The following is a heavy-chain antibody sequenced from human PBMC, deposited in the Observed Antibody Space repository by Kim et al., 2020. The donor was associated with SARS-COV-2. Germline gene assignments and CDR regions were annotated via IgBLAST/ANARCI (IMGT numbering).Heavy chain of an antibody. CDR3: AKAKVVGDLVPPFDY. CDR1: GFTFSSYA. Sequence: GGSLRLSCAASGFTFSSYAMSWVRQAPGKGLEWVSAISGSGGSTYYADSVKGRFTISRDNSKNTLYLQMNSLRAEDTAVYYCAKAKVVGDLVPPFDYWGQGTLVTVSS. V-gene: IGHV3-23*01. D-gene: IGHD2-21*02. CDR2: ISGSGGST. J-gene: IGHJ4*02.